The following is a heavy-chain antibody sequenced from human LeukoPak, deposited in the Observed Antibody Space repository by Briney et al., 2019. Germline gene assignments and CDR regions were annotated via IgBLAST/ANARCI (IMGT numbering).Heavy chain of an antibody. Sequence: GGSLRLSCAASGFTVSYNYMSWVRQAPGKGLEWVSGISWNSGSIGYADSVKGRFTISRDNAKNSLYLQMNSLRAEDTALYYCAKDMGAAAGTGKTLDYWGQGTLVTVSS. CDR1: GFTVSYNY. V-gene: IGHV3-9*01. J-gene: IGHJ4*02. CDR3: AKDMGAAAGTGKTLDY. D-gene: IGHD6-13*01. CDR2: ISWNSGSI.